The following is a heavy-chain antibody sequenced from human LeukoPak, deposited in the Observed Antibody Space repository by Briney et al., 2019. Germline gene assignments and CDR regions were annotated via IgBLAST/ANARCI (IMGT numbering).Heavy chain of an antibody. CDR3: ASGQLERFY. Sequence: PGGSLRLSCAASGFSVSNNYMTWVRQAPGKGLEWVSLIYSGGATYYADSVKGRFTISRDNSKNTLYLQMNSLRAEDTAVYYCASGQLERFYWGQGTLVTVSS. CDR2: IYSGGAT. V-gene: IGHV3-53*01. D-gene: IGHD1-1*01. J-gene: IGHJ4*02. CDR1: GFSVSNNY.